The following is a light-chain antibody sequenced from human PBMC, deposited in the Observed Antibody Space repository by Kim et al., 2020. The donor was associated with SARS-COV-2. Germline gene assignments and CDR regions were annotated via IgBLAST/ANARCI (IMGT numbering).Light chain of an antibody. J-gene: IGLJ2*01. CDR1: SSNIGSNT. V-gene: IGLV1-44*01. CDR2: NSD. CDR3: AAWDDSLNGPV. Sequence: QSVLTQPPSASGTPGQRVTISCSGSSSNIGSNTVNWYQQLPGTAPKLLIYNSDQRPSGVPDRFSGSESGTSASLAISGLQSEDEADYYCAAWDDSLNGPVFGGGTQLTVL.